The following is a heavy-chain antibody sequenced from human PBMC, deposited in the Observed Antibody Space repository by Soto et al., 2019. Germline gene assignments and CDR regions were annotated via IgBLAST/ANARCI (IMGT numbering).Heavy chain of an antibody. V-gene: IGHV1-69*08. CDR3: ARDLDYYDSSGYFEPFAFDI. J-gene: IGHJ3*02. CDR2: IIPILGIA. Sequence: QVQLVQSGAEVKKPGSSVKVSCKASGGTFSSYTISWVRQAPGQGLEWMGRIIPILGIANYAQKFQGRVTITADQSTSTAYMELSSLRSEERAVYYCARDLDYYDSSGYFEPFAFDIWGQGTMVTVSS. D-gene: IGHD3-22*01. CDR1: GGTFSSYT.